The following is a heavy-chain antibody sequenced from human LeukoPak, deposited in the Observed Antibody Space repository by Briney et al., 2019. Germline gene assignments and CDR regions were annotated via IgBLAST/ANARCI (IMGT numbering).Heavy chain of an antibody. J-gene: IGHJ4*02. CDR2: INTDGSST. CDR3: ASRTGVY. V-gene: IGHV3-74*01. Sequence: GGSLRLSRAASRFTLSSYWMHWVRQAPGKGLVWVSRINTDGSSTNYADSVKGRFTISRDNAMNTLYLQMNNLRAEDTAVYYCASRTGVYWGQGTLVSVSS. D-gene: IGHD1-14*01. CDR1: RFTLSSYW.